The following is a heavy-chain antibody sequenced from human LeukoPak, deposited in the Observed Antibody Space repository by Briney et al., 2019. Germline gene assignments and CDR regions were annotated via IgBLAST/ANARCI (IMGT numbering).Heavy chain of an antibody. CDR3: ARSELRYFDWLLMNNWFDP. D-gene: IGHD3-9*01. J-gene: IGHJ5*02. Sequence: ASVKVSCKASGYTFTSYGISWVRQAPGQGLEWMGWIGAYNGNTNYAQKLQGRVTMTTDTSTSTAYMELRSLRSDDTAVYYCARSELRYFDWLLMNNWFDPWGQGTLVTVSS. CDR1: GYTFTSYG. CDR2: IGAYNGNT. V-gene: IGHV1-18*01.